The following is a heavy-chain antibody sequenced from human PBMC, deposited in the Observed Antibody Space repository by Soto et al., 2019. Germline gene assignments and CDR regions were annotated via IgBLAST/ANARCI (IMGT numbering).Heavy chain of an antibody. CDR3: AKDTYYDSSRPNLDN. CDR2: ISGSGGST. CDR1: GFTFSSYA. D-gene: IGHD3-22*01. V-gene: IGHV3-23*01. Sequence: GVSLRLSCAASGFTFSSYAMSWVRQAPGKGLEWVSAISGSGGSTYYADSVKGRFTISRDNSKNTLYLQMNSLRAEDTAVYYRAKDTYYDSSRPNLDNWGQGTRVTVSA. J-gene: IGHJ4*02.